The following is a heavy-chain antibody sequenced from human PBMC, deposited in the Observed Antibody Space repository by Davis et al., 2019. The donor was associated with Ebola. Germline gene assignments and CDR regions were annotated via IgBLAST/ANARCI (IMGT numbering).Heavy chain of an antibody. CDR3: ARVWWCGGDCYYFDY. D-gene: IGHD2-21*01. CDR2: INPSGGST. Sequence: ASVKVSCKASGYTFTSYYMHWVRQAPGQGLEWMGIINPSGGSTSYAQRFQGRVTMTRDTSTSTVYMELSSLRSEDTAVYYCARVWWCGGDCYYFDYWGQGTLVTVSS. J-gene: IGHJ4*02. V-gene: IGHV1-46*01. CDR1: GYTFTSYY.